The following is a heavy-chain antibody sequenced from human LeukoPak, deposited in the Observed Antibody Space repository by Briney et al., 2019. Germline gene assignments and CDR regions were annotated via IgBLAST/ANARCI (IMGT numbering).Heavy chain of an antibody. J-gene: IGHJ5*02. V-gene: IGHV3-11*01. D-gene: IGHD2-2*01. CDR2: ISRSGSII. CDR3: ARGPTASSNWFDP. Sequence: GGPLRLSCAASGFTFSDYVMNWIRQAPGKGLEWVSHISRSGSIIYYADSVKGRFTISRDNAKNSLYLQMNSLRAEDTAVYYCARGPTASSNWFDPWGQGTLVTVSS. CDR1: GFTFSDYV.